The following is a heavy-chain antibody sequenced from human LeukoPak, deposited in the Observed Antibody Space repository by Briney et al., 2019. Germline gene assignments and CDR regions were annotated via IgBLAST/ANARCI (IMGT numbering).Heavy chain of an antibody. CDR2: ISTSSNYI. D-gene: IGHD6-19*01. J-gene: IGHJ3*02. CDR1: GSTSNNYN. Sequence: GGSLRLSCAASGSTSNNYNMNWVRQAPGKGLEWVSSISTSSNYIYYADSVKGRFTISRDNAKNSLYLQMNSLRAEDTALYYCARGDDSSGWRGAAFDIWGHGTMVTVSS. CDR3: ARGDDSSGWRGAAFDI. V-gene: IGHV3-21*01.